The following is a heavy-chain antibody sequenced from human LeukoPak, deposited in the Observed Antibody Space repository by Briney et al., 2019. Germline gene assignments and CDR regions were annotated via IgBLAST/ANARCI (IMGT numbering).Heavy chain of an antibody. D-gene: IGHD3-10*01. J-gene: IGHJ5*02. V-gene: IGHV5-51*01. Sequence: GESLKISCKGSGYTFTTYWIAWVRQMPGEGLEWMGIIYPGDSETRYSPSFQGQVTISADKSITTAYQQWGRLKASDTAMYYCARYYYGSGRGANWFDPWGQGTLVTVSS. CDR1: GYTFTTYW. CDR2: IYPGDSET. CDR3: ARYYYGSGRGANWFDP.